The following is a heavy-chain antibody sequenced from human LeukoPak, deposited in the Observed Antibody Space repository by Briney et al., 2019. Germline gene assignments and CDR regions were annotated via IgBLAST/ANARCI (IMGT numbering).Heavy chain of an antibody. CDR2: ISSNGGST. CDR1: GFTFSSYA. V-gene: IGHV3-64*01. Sequence: GGSLRLSCSASGFTFSSYAMHWVRQAPGKGMEYVSAISSNGGSTYYANSVKGRFTISRDNSKNTLYLQMGSLRAEDMAVYYCARSPGEVVNPEYAFDIWSQGTMVTVSS. CDR3: ARSPGEVVNPEYAFDI. D-gene: IGHD3-10*01. J-gene: IGHJ3*02.